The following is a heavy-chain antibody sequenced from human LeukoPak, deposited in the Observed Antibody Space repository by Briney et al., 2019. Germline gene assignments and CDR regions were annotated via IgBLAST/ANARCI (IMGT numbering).Heavy chain of an antibody. V-gene: IGHV4-59*01. CDR2: IYYSGST. D-gene: IGHD6-13*01. J-gene: IGHJ2*01. CDR1: GGSISSYY. Sequence: SETLSLTCTVSGGSISSYYWSWIRQPPGKGLEWIGYIYYSGSTNYSPSLKSRLTISVDTSKNQFSLKLSSVTAADTAVYYCARTYGSSGLGYFDLWGRGNLVTVSS. CDR3: ARTYGSSGLGYFDL.